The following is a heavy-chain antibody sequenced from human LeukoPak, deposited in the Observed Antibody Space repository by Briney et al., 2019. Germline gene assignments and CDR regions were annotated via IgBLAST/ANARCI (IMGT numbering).Heavy chain of an antibody. CDR1: GFTFSSYW. V-gene: IGHV3-74*01. Sequence: GGSLRLSCAASGFTFSSYWMHWVRQAPGKGLVWVSRINSDGSSTSYADSVKGRFTISRDNAKNTLYLQMNSLRAEDTAVYYCAREERAGDLDYWGQGTLVTVSS. CDR2: INSDGSST. CDR3: AREERAGDLDY. D-gene: IGHD6-13*01. J-gene: IGHJ4*02.